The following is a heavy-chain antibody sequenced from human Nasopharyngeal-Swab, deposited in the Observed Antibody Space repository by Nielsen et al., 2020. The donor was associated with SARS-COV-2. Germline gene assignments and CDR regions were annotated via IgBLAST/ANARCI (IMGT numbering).Heavy chain of an antibody. Sequence: SETLSLTCAVYGGSFSGYYWTWSRQRPGKGLEWIGEINHSGSTNYNPSLKSRVTISVDTSKNQFSLKLTSVTAADTAMYYCARIRVEELRGFDYWGQGTLVTVSS. D-gene: IGHD1-26*01. J-gene: IGHJ4*02. CDR3: ARIRVEELRGFDY. CDR2: INHSGST. V-gene: IGHV4-34*01. CDR1: GGSFSGYY.